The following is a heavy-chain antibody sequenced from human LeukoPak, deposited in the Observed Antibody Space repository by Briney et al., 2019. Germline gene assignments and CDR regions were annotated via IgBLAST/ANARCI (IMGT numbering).Heavy chain of an antibody. CDR3: ARDGREVGWVFSWFDP. V-gene: IGHV1-2*02. D-gene: IGHD1-26*01. CDR1: GYTFTGYY. CDR2: INPQTGDT. Sequence: ASLKVSCKTSGYTFTGYYLHWVRQAPGQGLEWMGWINPQTGDTKSARKFQGRVTMTTDTSMSTAYLELSSLTSGDTAVYYCARDGREVGWVFSWFDPWGQGALVTVSS. J-gene: IGHJ5*02.